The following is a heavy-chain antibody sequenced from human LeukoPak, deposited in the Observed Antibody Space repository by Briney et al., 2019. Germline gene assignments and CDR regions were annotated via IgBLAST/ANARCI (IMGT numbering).Heavy chain of an antibody. CDR3: ARGDSSGYYSY. J-gene: IGHJ4*02. CDR1: GGSISDYY. D-gene: IGHD3-22*01. CDR2: IYYSGST. V-gene: IGHV4-59*01. Sequence: SETLSLTCTVSGGSISDYYWSWIRQPPGKGLEWIGYIYYSGSTNYNPSLKSRVTISVDTSKNQFSLKLSSVTAADTAVYYCARGDSSGYYSYWGQGTLVTVSP.